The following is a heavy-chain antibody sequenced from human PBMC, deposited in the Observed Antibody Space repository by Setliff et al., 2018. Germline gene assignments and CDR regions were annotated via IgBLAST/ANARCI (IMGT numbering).Heavy chain of an antibody. D-gene: IGHD2-15*01. CDR1: GNTFTGYY. CDR2: INPNSGDT. Sequence: AAVKVSCKASGNTFTGYYIHWLRQAPGQGLEWMGCINPNSGDTTFAQKFQGRVTITRDTSANTVYMELSRLRYEDTAVYYCANAEVVVAPWGQGTLVTAPQ. CDR3: ANAEVVVAP. J-gene: IGHJ4*02. V-gene: IGHV1-2*02.